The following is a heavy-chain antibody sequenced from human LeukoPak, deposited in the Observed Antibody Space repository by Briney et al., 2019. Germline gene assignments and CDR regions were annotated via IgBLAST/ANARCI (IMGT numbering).Heavy chain of an antibody. Sequence: PGGSLRLSCAASGFTFSSYAMSWVRQAPGKGLEWVSAISGSGGSTYYADSVKGRFTISRDNSKNTLYLQMNSLGAEDTAVYYCAASLPNIVVVPATKGPFGYWGQGALSPSPQ. V-gene: IGHV3-23*01. CDR3: AASLPNIVVVPATKGPFGY. CDR2: ISGSGGST. CDR1: GFTFSSYA. D-gene: IGHD2-2*01. J-gene: IGHJ4*02.